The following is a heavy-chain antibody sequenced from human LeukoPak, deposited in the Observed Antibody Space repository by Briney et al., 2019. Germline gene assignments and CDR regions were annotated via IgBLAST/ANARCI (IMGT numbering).Heavy chain of an antibody. V-gene: IGHV5-51*01. D-gene: IGHD5/OR15-5a*01. J-gene: IGHJ5*02. Sequence: ESLKISCTGSAYSFTSYWIGWVRQVPVKGLEWMGIIYPGDSDTRYSPSFQGQVTISADKSIRTAYLQWSRLKAADTAMYYCARHVWDWFDPWGQGTLVTVSS. CDR1: AYSFTSYW. CDR3: ARHVWDWFDP. CDR2: IYPGDSDT.